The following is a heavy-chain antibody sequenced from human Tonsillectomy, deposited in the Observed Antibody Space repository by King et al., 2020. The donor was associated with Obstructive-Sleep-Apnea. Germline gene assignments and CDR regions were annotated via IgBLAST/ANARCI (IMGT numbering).Heavy chain of an antibody. CDR2: VYNPGNT. J-gene: IGHJ5*02. V-gene: IGHV4-59*01. CDR3: ARGNTLTAFTP. Sequence: QLQESGPGLVRPSETLSLSCSVSGGYIGNYYWSWIRQSPGKGLEWIGYVYNPGNTNYNPSLKSRVSISLDTSKNQFSLKLSSVTAADTALYFCARGNTLTAFTPWGQGTLATVSS. CDR1: GGYIGNYY. D-gene: IGHD3-9*01.